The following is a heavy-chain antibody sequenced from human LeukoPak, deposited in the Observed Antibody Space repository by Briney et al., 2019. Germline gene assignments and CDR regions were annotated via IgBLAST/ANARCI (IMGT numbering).Heavy chain of an antibody. D-gene: IGHD6-6*01. CDR1: GYTFTGYY. Sequence: ASVKVSCKASGYTFTGYYMHWVRQAPGQGLEWVGWVNPNSGGTNYAQKFQGRVTMTRDTFISTAYMELSRLRSDDTAVYYCARDRFWGAARPSSYYYYYMDVWGKGTTVTVSS. J-gene: IGHJ6*03. CDR2: VNPNSGGT. CDR3: ARDRFWGAARPSSYYYYYMDV. V-gene: IGHV1-2*02.